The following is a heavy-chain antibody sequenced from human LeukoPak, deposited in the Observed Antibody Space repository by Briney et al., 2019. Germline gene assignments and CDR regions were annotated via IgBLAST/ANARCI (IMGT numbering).Heavy chain of an antibody. Sequence: PSGTLSLTCNVSGASISSQSWWNWVRQSPGKGLEWIGEIHHSGSTNYSPSLKSRVTILVDTSKNQFSLKLSSVTAADAAVYYCARDGYGGNSFDYWGQGTLVTVSS. D-gene: IGHD4-23*01. CDR1: GASISSQSW. V-gene: IGHV4-4*02. CDR2: IHHSGST. J-gene: IGHJ4*02. CDR3: ARDGYGGNSFDY.